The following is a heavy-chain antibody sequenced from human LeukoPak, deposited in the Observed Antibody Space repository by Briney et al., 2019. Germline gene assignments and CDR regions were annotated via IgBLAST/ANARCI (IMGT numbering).Heavy chain of an antibody. Sequence: PSETLPLTCAVYGGSFSGYYWSWIRQPPGKGLEWIGEINLSGSTNYNPSLKSRVTISVDTSKNQFSLKLSSVTAADTAVYYCAYSSSWYYPLYFDYWGQGTLVTVSS. CDR3: AYSSSWYYPLYFDY. CDR2: INLSGST. J-gene: IGHJ4*02. D-gene: IGHD6-13*01. CDR1: GGSFSGYY. V-gene: IGHV4-34*01.